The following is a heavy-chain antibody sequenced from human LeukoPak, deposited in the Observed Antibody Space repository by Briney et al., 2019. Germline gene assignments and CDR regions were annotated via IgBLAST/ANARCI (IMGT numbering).Heavy chain of an antibody. CDR1: GYSISSGYF. J-gene: IGHJ5*01. D-gene: IGHD3-22*01. CDR3: ARHVSYNGIGSHWGGLDS. V-gene: IGHV4-38-2*01. Sequence: PSETLSLTCAVSGYSISSGYFWGWIRQPPGKGLEWIGSVHQSGTTYYTPSLQSRVTISADTSKNQFSLKLKSVTAADTAIYYCARHVSYNGIGSHWGGLDSWGQGTLVTVSS. CDR2: VHQSGTT.